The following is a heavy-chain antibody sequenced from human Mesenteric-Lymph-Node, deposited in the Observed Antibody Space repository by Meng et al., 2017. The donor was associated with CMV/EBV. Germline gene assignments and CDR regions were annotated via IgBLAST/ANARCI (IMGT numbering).Heavy chain of an antibody. D-gene: IGHD1-26*01. J-gene: IGHJ6*02. CDR1: GFTFSYYY. Sequence: GESLKISCAASGFTFSYYYMSWVRQAPGKGLEWVCGVNWNGESPRCADAVKGRFTISRDDVKNSLYLQMNSLRAEDTALYHCVTDSPVGGTGAFQIWGQGTTVTVSS. V-gene: IGHV3-20*01. CDR3: VTDSPVGGTGAFQI. CDR2: VNWNGESP.